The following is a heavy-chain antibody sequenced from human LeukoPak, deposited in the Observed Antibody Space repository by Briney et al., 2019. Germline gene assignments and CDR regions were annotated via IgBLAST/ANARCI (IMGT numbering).Heavy chain of an antibody. V-gene: IGHV3-30*02. D-gene: IGHD5-12*01. J-gene: IGHJ6*03. CDR3: AKDYRLRADYYYYMDV. Sequence: GGSLRLSCAASGFTFSSYGIHWVRQAPGKGLEWVAFIRYDGSNKYYADSVKGRFTISRDNSKNTLYLQMNSLRAEDTAVYYCAKDYRLRADYYYYMDVWGKGTTVTVSS. CDR2: IRYDGSNK. CDR1: GFTFSSYG.